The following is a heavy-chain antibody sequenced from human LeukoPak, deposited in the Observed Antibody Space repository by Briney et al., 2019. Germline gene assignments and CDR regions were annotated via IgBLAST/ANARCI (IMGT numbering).Heavy chain of an antibody. J-gene: IGHJ5*02. CDR1: GGTFSSYA. CDR2: IIPIFGTA. V-gene: IGHV1-69*05. D-gene: IGHD6-13*01. CDR3: ARDRDLVLAAAANHNWFDP. Sequence: ASVKVSCKASGGTFSSYAISWVRQAPGQGLEWMGRIIPIFGTANYAQKFQGRVTITTDESTSTAYMELSSLRSEDTAVYYCARDRDLVLAAAANHNWFDPWGQGTLVTVS.